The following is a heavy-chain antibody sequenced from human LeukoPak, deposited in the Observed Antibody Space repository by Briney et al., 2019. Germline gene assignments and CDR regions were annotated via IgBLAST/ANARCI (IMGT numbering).Heavy chain of an antibody. CDR1: GGSFSGYY. D-gene: IGHD1-26*01. CDR2: INHSGST. Sequence: PSETLSLTCAVYGGSFSGYYWSWIRQPPGKGLEWIGEINHSGSTNYNPSLKSRVTISVDTSKNQFSLKLSSVTAADTAVYYCARTREKQYYYYYGMDVWGQGTTVTVSS. CDR3: ARTREKQYYYYYGMDV. J-gene: IGHJ6*02. V-gene: IGHV4-34*01.